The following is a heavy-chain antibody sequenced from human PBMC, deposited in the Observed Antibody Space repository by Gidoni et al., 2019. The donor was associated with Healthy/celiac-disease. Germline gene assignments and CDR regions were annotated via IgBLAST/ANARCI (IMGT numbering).Heavy chain of an antibody. CDR1: AGTFSSYA. V-gene: IGHV1-69*04. CDR2: IIPILGIA. J-gene: IGHJ1*01. Sequence: QVPLVQSGAEAKKPGSSVKVSCKAAAGTFSSYAISWVRQAPGQGLEWMGRIIPILGIANYAQKFQGRVTITADKSTSTAYMELSSLRSEDTAVYYCARAVAGTSATPEYFQHWGQGTLVTVSS. D-gene: IGHD6-19*01. CDR3: ARAVAGTSATPEYFQH.